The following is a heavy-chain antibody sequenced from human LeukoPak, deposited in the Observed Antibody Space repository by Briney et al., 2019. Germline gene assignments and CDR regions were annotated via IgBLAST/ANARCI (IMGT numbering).Heavy chain of an antibody. Sequence: ASVKVSCKASGYTFTGYFIHWVRQAPGEGLEWMGWINADNGDTKPTQRFQGRVAMTRDTSISTAHMELSTPTSDDTAVYYCARGSSLVGSKNAFDIRGQGTMVIVSS. V-gene: IGHV1-2*02. D-gene: IGHD1-26*01. J-gene: IGHJ3*02. CDR2: INADNGDT. CDR3: ARGSSLVGSKNAFDI. CDR1: GYTFTGYF.